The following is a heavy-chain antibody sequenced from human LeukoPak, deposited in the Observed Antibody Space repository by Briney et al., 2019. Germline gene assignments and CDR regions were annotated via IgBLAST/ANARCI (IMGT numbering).Heavy chain of an antibody. CDR3: ARVVEMIVVVPAAPGRYYYYMDV. J-gene: IGHJ6*03. V-gene: IGHV3-21*01. Sequence: GGSLRLSCAASGFTFSSYSMNWVRQAPGKGLEWVSSISGSSSYIYYADSVKGRFTISRDNAKNSLHLQMSSLRAEDTAVYYCARVVEMIVVVPAAPGRYYYYMDVWGKGTTVTVSS. CDR1: GFTFSSYS. D-gene: IGHD2-2*01. CDR2: ISGSSSYI.